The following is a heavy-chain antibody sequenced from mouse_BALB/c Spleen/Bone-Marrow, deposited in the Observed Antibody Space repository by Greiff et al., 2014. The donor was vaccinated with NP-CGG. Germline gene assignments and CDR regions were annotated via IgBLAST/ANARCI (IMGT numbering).Heavy chain of an antibody. CDR3: ARLDVGGY. CDR1: GFTFSSFG. J-gene: IGHJ2*01. Sequence: EVQLQQSGGGLVQPGGSRKLSCAASGFTFSSFGMHWVRQAPEKGLEWVAYISDGSSTIYYADTVKGRFTIFRDNPKNTLFLQMTSLRSEDTAMYYCARLDVGGYWGQGTTLTVSP. V-gene: IGHV5-17*02. CDR2: ISDGSSTI.